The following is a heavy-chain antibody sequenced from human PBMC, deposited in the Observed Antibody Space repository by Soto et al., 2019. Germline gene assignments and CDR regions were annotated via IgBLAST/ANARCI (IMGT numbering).Heavy chain of an antibody. V-gene: IGHV2-5*02. D-gene: IGHD2-2*01. CDR3: AHTIVVVPTAQDAFDV. CDR2: LYWDDDK. Sequence: QITLKESGPMLVKPTQTLTLTCTFSGFSLSSIGVGVGWIRQPPGKALEWLGILYWDDDKHYSPSLKSRISIAKDTSKDQVVLTLTNMDPVDTATYYCAHTIVVVPTAQDAFDVWGQGTMVTVSS. J-gene: IGHJ3*01. CDR1: GFSLSSIGVG.